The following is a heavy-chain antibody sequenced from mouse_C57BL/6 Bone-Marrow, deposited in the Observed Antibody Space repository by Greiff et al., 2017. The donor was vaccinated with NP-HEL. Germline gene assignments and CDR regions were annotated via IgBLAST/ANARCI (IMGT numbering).Heavy chain of an antibody. J-gene: IGHJ1*03. CDR3: AGGHYYGIPVPYWYFDV. V-gene: IGHV1-42*01. D-gene: IGHD1-1*01. CDR1: GYSFTGYY. Sequence: VQLKESGPELVQPGASVKISCKASGYSFTGYYMNWVKQSPEKSLEWIGEINPSTGGTTYNQKFKAKATLTVDKSSSTAYMQLKSLTSDTSADYYCAGGHYYGIPVPYWYFDVWGTGTTVTVSS. CDR2: INPSTGGT.